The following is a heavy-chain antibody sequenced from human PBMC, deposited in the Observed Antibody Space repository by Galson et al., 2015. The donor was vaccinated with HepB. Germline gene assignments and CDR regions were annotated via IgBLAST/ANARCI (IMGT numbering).Heavy chain of an antibody. J-gene: IGHJ6*02. V-gene: IGHV3-53*04. Sequence: SLRLSCAASGFIVSSTYMSWVRQAPGKGLEWVSVIYNSGSPYYADSVKGRFTISRHNSKNTLYLQMDSLRPEDTAVYYCAKEWRGNVRDYYGLNVWGQGTTVTVSS. CDR2: IYNSGSP. CDR1: GFIVSSTY. CDR3: AKEWRGNVRDYYGLNV. D-gene: IGHD3-10*01.